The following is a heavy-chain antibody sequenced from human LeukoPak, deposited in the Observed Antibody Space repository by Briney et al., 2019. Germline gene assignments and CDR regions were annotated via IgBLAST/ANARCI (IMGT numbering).Heavy chain of an antibody. CDR3: ARVKSPYYDFWSGYYNYYYYMDV. J-gene: IGHJ6*03. Sequence: PGGSLRLSCAASGFTFSSYGMHWVRQAPGKGLEWVAFIRYDGSNKYYADSVKGRFTISRDNAKNSLYLQMNSLRAEDTAVYYCARVKSPYYDFWSGYYNYYYYMDVWGKGTTVTVSS. V-gene: IGHV3-30*02. CDR1: GFTFSSYG. CDR2: IRYDGSNK. D-gene: IGHD3-3*01.